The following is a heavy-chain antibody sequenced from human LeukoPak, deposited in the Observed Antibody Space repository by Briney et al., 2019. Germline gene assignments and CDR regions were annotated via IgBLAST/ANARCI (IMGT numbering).Heavy chain of an antibody. CDR1: SGSISSYY. J-gene: IGHJ4*02. V-gene: IGHV4-59*01. CDR2: IYYSGST. CDR3: ARDFSHYY. Sequence: SETLSLTCTVSSGSISSYYWSWIRQPPGKGLEWIGYIYYSGSTNYNPSLKSRVTISVDTSKNQFSLKLSSVTAADTAVYYCARDFSHYYWGQGTLVTVSS.